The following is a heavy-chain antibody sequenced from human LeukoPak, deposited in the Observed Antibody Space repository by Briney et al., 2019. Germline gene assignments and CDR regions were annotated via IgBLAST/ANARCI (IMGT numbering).Heavy chain of an antibody. CDR1: GFTFSSYA. CDR3: AKDPVDYYYDSSGNY. V-gene: IGHV3-23*01. Sequence: PGGSLRLSCAASGFTFSSYAMSWVRQAPGKGLEWVSAISGSGGSTYYADSVKGRFTISRDNSKNTLYLRMNSLTAEDTAVYYCAKDPVDYYYDSSGNYWGQGTLVTVSS. CDR2: ISGSGGST. D-gene: IGHD3-22*01. J-gene: IGHJ4*02.